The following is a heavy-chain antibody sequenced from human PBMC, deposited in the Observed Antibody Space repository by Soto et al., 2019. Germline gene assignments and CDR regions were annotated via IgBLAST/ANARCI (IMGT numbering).Heavy chain of an antibody. CDR3: AKFGSGSYGAYALDI. CDR1: GFTFGSYW. V-gene: IGHV3-7*01. CDR2: INQGGREK. J-gene: IGHJ3*02. D-gene: IGHD3-10*01. Sequence: GSLRLSCAASGFTFGSYWMSWVRQAPGKGLEWVANINQGGREKNYVDSVKGRFSISRDDAERSRHLQMNSLRVEDTAVYYCAKFGSGSYGAYALDIWGQGTMVTVSS.